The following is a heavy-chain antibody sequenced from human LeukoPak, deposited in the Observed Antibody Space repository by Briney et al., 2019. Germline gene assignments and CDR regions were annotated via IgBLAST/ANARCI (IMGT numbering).Heavy chain of an antibody. CDR1: GYTFTSYW. CDR3: ARHPSGYYNRWYDY. Sequence: ASVKVSCTASGYTFTSYWIGWVRQMPGRGLEWMGMIYPGDSDTRYSPSFQGQVTISADKSISTAYLQWSSLKASDTAMYYCARHPSGYYNRWYDYWGQGTLITVSS. D-gene: IGHD6-13*01. V-gene: IGHV5-51*01. J-gene: IGHJ4*02. CDR2: IYPGDSDT.